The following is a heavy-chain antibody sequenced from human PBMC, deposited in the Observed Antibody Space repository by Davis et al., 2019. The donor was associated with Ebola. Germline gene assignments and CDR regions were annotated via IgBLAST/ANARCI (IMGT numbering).Heavy chain of an antibody. CDR2: IWYDGSNK. J-gene: IGHJ4*02. D-gene: IGHD2-2*01. CDR3: ARGQDPNVVVPAAKDFDY. CDR1: GFTFSSYG. V-gene: IGHV3-33*01. Sequence: PGGSLRLSCAASGFTFSSYGMHWVRQAPGKGLEWVAVIWYDGSNKYYADSVKGRFTISRDNSKNTLYLQMNSLRAEDTAVYYCARGQDPNVVVPAAKDFDYWGQGTLVTVSS.